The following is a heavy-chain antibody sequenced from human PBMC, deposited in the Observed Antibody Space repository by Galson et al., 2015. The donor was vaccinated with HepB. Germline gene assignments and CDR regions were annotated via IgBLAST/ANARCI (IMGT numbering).Heavy chain of an antibody. CDR3: ARLPTVTLRALDY. D-gene: IGHD4-17*01. J-gene: IGHJ4*02. CDR1: GGTFSSYA. CDR2: IIPIFGTA. V-gene: IGHV1-69*13. Sequence: SVKVSCKASGGTFSSYAISWVRQAPGQGLEWMGGIIPIFGTANYAQKFQGRVTITADESTSTAYMELSNLRSEDTAVYYCARLPTVTLRALDYWGQGTLVTVSS.